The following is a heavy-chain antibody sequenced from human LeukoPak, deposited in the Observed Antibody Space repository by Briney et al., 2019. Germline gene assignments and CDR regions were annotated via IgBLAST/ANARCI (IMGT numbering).Heavy chain of an antibody. CDR3: ARISYGSAYYFDY. V-gene: IGHV3-30-3*01. Sequence: GGSLRLSCAASGFTFSSYAMHWVRQAPGKGLEWVAVISYDGSNKYYADSVKGRFTISRDNSKNTLYLQMNSLRAEDTAVYYCARISYGSAYYFDYWGQGTLVTVSS. J-gene: IGHJ4*02. D-gene: IGHD3-10*01. CDR2: ISYDGSNK. CDR1: GFTFSSYA.